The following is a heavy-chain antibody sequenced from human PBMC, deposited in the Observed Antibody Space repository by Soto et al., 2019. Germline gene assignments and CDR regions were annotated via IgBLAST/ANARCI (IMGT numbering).Heavy chain of an antibody. V-gene: IGHV4-30-4*08. J-gene: IGHJ6*02. CDR3: AREDDGGDTLDV. CDR2: IHHSGSI. CDR1: GGSISSDYYH. Sequence: QVQLQQSGPGLVKPSQTLSLTCTFSGGSISSDYYHWTWIRQSPERGLEWSGYIHHSGSILYNPSLQSRVTISVATSKTQFALHLSSVTAADTAVYFCAREDDGGDTLDVWGQGTTVTVSS. D-gene: IGHD2-21*02.